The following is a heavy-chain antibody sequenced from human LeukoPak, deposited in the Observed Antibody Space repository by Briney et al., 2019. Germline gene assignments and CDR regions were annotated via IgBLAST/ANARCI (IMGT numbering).Heavy chain of an antibody. CDR3: ASFGISWRSSY. CDR2: IKQDASEK. V-gene: IGHV3-7*01. J-gene: IGHJ4*02. D-gene: IGHD2-21*01. Sequence: GGSLRLSCAASGFTFSSYWVSWVRQAPGKGLEWVANIKQDASEKYYVDSVKGRFTISRDNVNNMLYLHMNSLRAGDTAVYYCASFGISWRSSYWGQGTLVTVSS. CDR1: GFTFSSYW.